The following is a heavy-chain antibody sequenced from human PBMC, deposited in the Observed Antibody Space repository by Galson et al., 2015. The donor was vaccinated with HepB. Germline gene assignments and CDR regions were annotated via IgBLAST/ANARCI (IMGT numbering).Heavy chain of an antibody. J-gene: IGHJ6*02. CDR3: ARHRGGDCFCDYGMDV. Sequence: SVKVSCKASGDSFNNYAITWVRQAPGQGLEWMGRIIPIIGIPKYAQRFQGRVTITADKSTNTVYMELSSLRSEDTAVYYCARHRGGDCFCDYGMDVWGQGTTVTVSS. D-gene: IGHD2-21*02. CDR2: IIPIIGIP. CDR1: GDSFNNYA. V-gene: IGHV1-69*04.